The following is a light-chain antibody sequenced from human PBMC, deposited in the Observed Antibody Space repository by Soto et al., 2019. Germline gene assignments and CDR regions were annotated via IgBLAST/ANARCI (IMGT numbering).Light chain of an antibody. CDR2: LGS. CDR3: MHALQTRT. CDR1: QSLLHSNGNNY. V-gene: IGKV2-28*01. Sequence: DIVMTQSPLSLPVTPGEPAAISCRSSQSLLHSNGNNYLDWYLQKPGHSPQLLIDLGSNQASGVTGRFSGSGSGTDFTLKISKLEAWNVGVYYCMHALQTRTFGHWTKVAIK. J-gene: IGKJ1*01.